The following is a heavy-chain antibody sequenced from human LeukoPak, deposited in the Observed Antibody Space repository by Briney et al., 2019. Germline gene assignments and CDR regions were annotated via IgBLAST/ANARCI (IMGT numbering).Heavy chain of an antibody. J-gene: IGHJ3*02. CDR3: AREAYCGGDCYSSHGAFDI. Sequence: GASVKVSCKASGYTFTGYYMHWVRQAPGQGLEWMGWINPNSGGTNYAQKFQGRVTMTRDTSISTAYMELSRLRSDDTAVYYCAREAYCGGDCYSSHGAFDIWGRGTMVTVSS. D-gene: IGHD2-21*02. CDR2: INPNSGGT. CDR1: GYTFTGYY. V-gene: IGHV1-2*02.